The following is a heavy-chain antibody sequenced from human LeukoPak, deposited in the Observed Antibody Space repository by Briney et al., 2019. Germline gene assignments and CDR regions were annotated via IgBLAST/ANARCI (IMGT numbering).Heavy chain of an antibody. Sequence: LGASVKVSCKASGYTFTGYYMHWVRQAPGQGLEWMGWINPNSGGTNYAQKFQGRVTMTRDTSISTAYMELSRLRSDDTAVYYCARGVVVAATTWFDPWGQGTLVTVSS. CDR3: ARGVVVAATTWFDP. CDR1: GYTFTGYY. J-gene: IGHJ5*02. V-gene: IGHV1-2*03. D-gene: IGHD2-15*01. CDR2: INPNSGGT.